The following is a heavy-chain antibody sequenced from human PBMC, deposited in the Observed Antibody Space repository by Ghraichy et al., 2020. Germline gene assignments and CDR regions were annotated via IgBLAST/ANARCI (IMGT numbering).Heavy chain of an antibody. J-gene: IGHJ4*02. CDR2: ISVSGGST. D-gene: IGHD3-22*01. Sequence: GESLNISCAASGFTFNNFAFNWVRQAPGKGLEWVSTISVSGGSTYYADSVKGRFTISRDNSTNTVYLQMNSLRAEDTALYYCAKGKFYYDSTGYRHFDYWGQGTLVTVSS. V-gene: IGHV3-23*01. CDR1: GFTFNNFA. CDR3: AKGKFYYDSTGYRHFDY.